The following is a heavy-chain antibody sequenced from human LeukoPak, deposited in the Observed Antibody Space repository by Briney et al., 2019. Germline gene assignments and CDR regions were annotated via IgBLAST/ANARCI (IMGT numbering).Heavy chain of an antibody. V-gene: IGHV4-59*01. J-gene: IGHJ4*02. CDR3: ARGRSYGFDFDS. D-gene: IGHD5-18*01. CDR1: GGSISSYY. CDR2: KYYSGST. Sequence: SETLSLTCTVSGGSISSYYWPWIRQPPGKGLEWIGYKYYSGSTRYNSSLRSRLTISLDTSKNQFSLRLTSVTAADTAVYYCARGRSYGFDFDSWAQGTLVIVSS.